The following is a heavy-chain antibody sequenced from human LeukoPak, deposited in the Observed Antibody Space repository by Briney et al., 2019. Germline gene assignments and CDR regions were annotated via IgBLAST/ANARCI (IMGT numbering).Heavy chain of an antibody. CDR3: ARHRGLADFDY. CDR2: IYYSGST. D-gene: IGHD3-10*01. Sequence: PSETLSLTCAVYGGSFSGYYWSWIRQPPGKGLEWIGYIYYSGSTNYNPSLKSRVTISVDTSKNQFSLKLSSVTAADTAVYYCARHRGLADFDYWGQGTLVTVSS. CDR1: GGSFSGYY. V-gene: IGHV4-59*08. J-gene: IGHJ4*02.